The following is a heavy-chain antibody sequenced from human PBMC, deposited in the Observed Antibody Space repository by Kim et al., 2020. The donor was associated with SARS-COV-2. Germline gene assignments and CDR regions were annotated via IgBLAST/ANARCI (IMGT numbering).Heavy chain of an antibody. J-gene: IGHJ4*02. D-gene: IGHD3-16*01. CDR1: GGSISSGGYY. CDR3: ARGGGVVEMATMPLDY. Sequence: SETLSLTCTVSGGSISSGGYYWSWIRQHPGKGLEWIGYIYYSGSTYYNPSLKSRVTISVDTSKNQFSLKLSSVTAADTAVYYCARGGGVVEMATMPLDYWGQGTLVTVSS. CDR2: IYYSGST. V-gene: IGHV4-31*03.